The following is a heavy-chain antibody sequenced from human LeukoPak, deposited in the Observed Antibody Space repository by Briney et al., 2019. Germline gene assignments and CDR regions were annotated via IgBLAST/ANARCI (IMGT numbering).Heavy chain of an antibody. CDR2: IKQDGSEK. D-gene: IGHD3-3*01. V-gene: IGHV3-7*01. CDR3: ARVRYDFWSGYYRGYYYYYMDV. J-gene: IGHJ6*03. CDR1: GFTFSNAW. Sequence: PGGSLRLSCAASGFTFSNAWMSWVRQAPGKGLEWVANIKQDGSEKYYVDSVKGRFTISRDNAKNSLYLQMNSLRAEDTAVYYCARVRYDFWSGYYRGYYYYYMDVWGKGTTVTVSS.